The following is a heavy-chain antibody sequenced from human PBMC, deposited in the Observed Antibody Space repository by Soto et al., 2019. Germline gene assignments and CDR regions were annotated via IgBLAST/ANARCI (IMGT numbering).Heavy chain of an antibody. D-gene: IGHD1-26*01. V-gene: IGHV3-30*04. CDR1: GFSISTYA. Sequence: SGGGVVQPGRSLRLSCAASGFSISTYALHWVRQAPGKGPEWVAIISYNGNNKHYADSVKGRFTISRDNSKNTVDLQMNSLRVEDTAMYYCARRSFPYSGSPLEPWSDALDIWGQGTMVTVSS. J-gene: IGHJ3*02. CDR2: ISYNGNNK. CDR3: ARRSFPYSGSPLEPWSDALDI.